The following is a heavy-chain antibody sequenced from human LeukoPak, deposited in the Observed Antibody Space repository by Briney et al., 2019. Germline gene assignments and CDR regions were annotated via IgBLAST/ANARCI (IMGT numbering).Heavy chain of an antibody. CDR1: GYIFTNYW. V-gene: IGHV5-51*01. CDR3: ATYAGSSSKYFRD. J-gene: IGHJ1*01. D-gene: IGHD3-10*01. CDR2: IYPGDSDT. Sequence: PGESLKISCKGSGYIFTNYWIGWVRQMPGKGLEWMGIIYPGDSDTRYSPSFQGQVTISADKSISTAYLQRSSLQASDTAIYYCATYAGSSSKYFRDWGQGTLVTVSS.